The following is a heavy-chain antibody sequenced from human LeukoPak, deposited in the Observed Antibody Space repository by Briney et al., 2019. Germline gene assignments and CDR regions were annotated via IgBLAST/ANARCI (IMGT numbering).Heavy chain of an antibody. V-gene: IGHV3-30*02. J-gene: IGHJ4*02. Sequence: GGSLRLSCAASGFTFSSYGMHWVRQAPGKGLEWVAFIRYDGSNKYYADSVKGRFTISRDNSKNTLYLQMNSLRAEDTAVYYCAKTPSSSWYYFDYWGQGTLVTVSS. D-gene: IGHD6-13*01. CDR1: GFTFSSYG. CDR2: IRYDGSNK. CDR3: AKTPSSSWYYFDY.